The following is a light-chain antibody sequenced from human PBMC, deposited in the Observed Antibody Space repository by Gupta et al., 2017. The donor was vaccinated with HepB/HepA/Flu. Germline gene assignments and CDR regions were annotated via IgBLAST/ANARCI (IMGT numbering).Light chain of an antibody. CDR1: QRISSY. V-gene: IGKV1-39*01. J-gene: IGKJ3*01. CDR2: AAS. CDR3: QQSDSTPFT. Sequence: DIQMTQSPSSLSASVGDRVTITCRASQRISSYLNWYQQKPGKAPKLLIYAASSLQSGVPSRFSGSGSGTDFTLTISRLQPEDFATYYCQQSDSTPFTFGHGTKVDIK.